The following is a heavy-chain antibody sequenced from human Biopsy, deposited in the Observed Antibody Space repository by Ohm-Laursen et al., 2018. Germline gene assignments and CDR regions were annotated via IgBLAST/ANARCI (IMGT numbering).Heavy chain of an antibody. CDR2: ISYNGSYK. V-gene: IGHV3-30*18. J-gene: IGHJ4*02. D-gene: IGHD3-10*01. CDR3: AKQEGVAYGDIDY. Sequence: SLRLSCSASGFTLTDSGMHWVRQAPGKGLEWVALISYNGSYKNYGDSVKGRFTISRDNSKNTLYLQMNSLRPEDTAVYYCAKQEGVAYGDIDYWGQGTLVTVSS. CDR1: GFTLTDSG.